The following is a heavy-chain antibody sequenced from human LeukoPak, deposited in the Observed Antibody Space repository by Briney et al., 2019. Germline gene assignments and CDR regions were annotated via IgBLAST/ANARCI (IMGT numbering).Heavy chain of an antibody. V-gene: IGHV3-23*01. J-gene: IGHJ6*02. CDR3: ANTVVRGSYNMDV. CDR1: GFTFTSYA. D-gene: IGHD3-10*01. CDR2: ISNSGDST. Sequence: AGGSLRLSCAASGFTFTSYAMTWVRQAPGKGLEWVSGISNSGDSTYYADSVKGRFTISRDNSKSTLYLQLSSLRAEDTAVYYCANTVVRGSYNMDVWGQGTTVTVSS.